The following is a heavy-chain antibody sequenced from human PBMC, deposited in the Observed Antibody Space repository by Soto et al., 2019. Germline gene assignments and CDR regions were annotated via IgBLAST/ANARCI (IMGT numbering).Heavy chain of an antibody. Sequence: ASVKVSCKAFGYTFTSYYIHWVRQAPGQGLEWMGIINPSDESTAYAQRFQGRVSMTRDTSTSTVYMQVSSLRSDDTAVYYCARGELLSGPGLRDYWGQGTQVTVSS. J-gene: IGHJ4*02. D-gene: IGHD3-10*01. CDR3: ARGELLSGPGLRDY. CDR2: INPSDEST. CDR1: GYTFTSYY. V-gene: IGHV1-46*01.